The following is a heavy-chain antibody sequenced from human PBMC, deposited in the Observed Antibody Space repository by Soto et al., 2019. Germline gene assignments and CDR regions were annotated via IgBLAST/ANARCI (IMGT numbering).Heavy chain of an antibody. CDR3: ARDRSLHSGGVFDY. V-gene: IGHV3-33*01. CDR1: GFTFSSYG. J-gene: IGHJ4*02. Sequence: QVQLVESGGGVVQPGRSLRLSCAASGFTFSSYGMHWVRQAPGKGLEWVAVIWYDGSNKYYADSVKGRFTISRDNSKNTLYLQMNSLRAEETAVYYCARDRSLHSGGVFDYWGQGTLVTVSS. CDR2: IWYDGSNK. D-gene: IGHD1-26*01.